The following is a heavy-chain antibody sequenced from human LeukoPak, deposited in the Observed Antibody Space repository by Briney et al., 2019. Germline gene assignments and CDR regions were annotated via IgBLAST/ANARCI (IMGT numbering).Heavy chain of an antibody. D-gene: IGHD2-8*01. V-gene: IGHV1-2*02. Sequence: SVKVSCKASGYTFTGHYMHWVREAPGQGLEWMGWINPNSGGTNYAQSFQGRVTMTRDTSISTAYMELSRLRSDDTAVYYCARVGYCTNGVCYKGDYWGQGALVTVSS. CDR3: ARVGYCTNGVCYKGDY. CDR1: GYTFTGHY. J-gene: IGHJ4*02. CDR2: INPNSGGT.